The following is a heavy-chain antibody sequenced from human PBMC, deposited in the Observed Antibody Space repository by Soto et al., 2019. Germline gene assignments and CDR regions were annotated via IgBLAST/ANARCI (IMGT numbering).Heavy chain of an antibody. J-gene: IGHJ6*02. CDR2: SIPIFGTA. CDR1: GGAFSRYA. D-gene: IGHD2-2*01. CDR3: ARDRDCISTSCSKPYYYYYYGMDV. V-gene: IGHV1-69*13. Sequence: GASVKVTCTASGGAFSRYAISWVRQAPGQGREWMGGSIPIFGTANYAHKFQGRVTITAAESTSTAYMELSSLRSEDTAVYYCARDRDCISTSCSKPYYYYYYGMDVWGQGTTVTVSS.